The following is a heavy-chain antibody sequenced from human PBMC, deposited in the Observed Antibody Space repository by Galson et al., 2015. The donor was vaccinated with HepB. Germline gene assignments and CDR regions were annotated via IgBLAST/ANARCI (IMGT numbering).Heavy chain of an antibody. CDR1: GFTFSSYS. V-gene: IGHV3-21*01. CDR3: ARDRAPDYGGKSPYYYYGMDV. J-gene: IGHJ6*02. D-gene: IGHD4-23*01. Sequence: SLRLSCAASGFTFSSYSMNWVRQAPGKGLEWVSSISSSSSYIYYADSVKGRFTISRDNAKNSLYLQMNSLRAEDTAVYYCARDRAPDYGGKSPYYYYGMDVWGQRTTVTVSS. CDR2: ISSSSSYI.